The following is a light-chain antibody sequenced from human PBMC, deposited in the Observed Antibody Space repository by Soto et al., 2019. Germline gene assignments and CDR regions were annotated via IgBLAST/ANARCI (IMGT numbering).Light chain of an antibody. J-gene: IGLJ3*02. V-gene: IGLV1-40*01. Sequence: QSVLTQPPSVSGAPGQSVTISCTGSSSNIGAGYDVHWYQQLPGAAPRLLIHYNTNRPSGVPDRFSASKSGTSASLAITGLQAEDEAGYYCQSYDSRLSGWVFGGGTKLTVL. CDR2: YNT. CDR1: SSNIGAGYD. CDR3: QSYDSRLSGWV.